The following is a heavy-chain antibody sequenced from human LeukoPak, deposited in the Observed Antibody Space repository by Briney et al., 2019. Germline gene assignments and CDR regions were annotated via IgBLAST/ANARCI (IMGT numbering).Heavy chain of an antibody. CDR2: IGDTT. CDR1: GFTFGTYA. CDR3: AKAYAFVGANYFDY. V-gene: IGHV3-23*01. D-gene: IGHD1-26*01. Sequence: GGSLRLSCAASGFTFGTYALSWVRQAPGKGLEWVSAIGDTTYYADSVKGRFTISRDNSKNTLYLQMNNLRAEDAAIYYCAKAYAFVGANYFDYWGQGTLVTVSS. J-gene: IGHJ4*02.